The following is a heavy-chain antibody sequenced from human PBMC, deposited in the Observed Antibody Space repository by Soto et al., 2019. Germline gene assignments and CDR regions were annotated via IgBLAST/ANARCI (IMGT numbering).Heavy chain of an antibody. CDR1: GGTFSNYA. J-gene: IGHJ3*02. Sequence: QVQLVQSGAEVKKPGTSVKVSCEVSGGTFSNYAITWVRQAPGQGLEWLGGAIPVYGSTNYAQKFQGRVTITAGESATTTFMEVSSLRSDDTGVYYCARRGVANSRDAFDIWGQGTLVTVS. D-gene: IGHD1-26*01. CDR2: AIPVYGST. V-gene: IGHV1-69*01. CDR3: ARRGVANSRDAFDI.